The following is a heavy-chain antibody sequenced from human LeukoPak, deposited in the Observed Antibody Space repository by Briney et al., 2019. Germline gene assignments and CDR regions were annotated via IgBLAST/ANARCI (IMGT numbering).Heavy chain of an antibody. J-gene: IGHJ6*03. D-gene: IGHD2-2*01. CDR2: IWYDGSNK. V-gene: IGHV3-33*01. CDR1: GFTFSSYG. Sequence: PGGSLRLSCAASGFTFSSYGMHWVRQAPGKGLEWVAGIWYDGSNKYYADTVKGRFTISRDNSKNTLYLQMNSLRAEDTAVYYCARQIVVVPAAMAHYYMDVWGKGTTVTVSS. CDR3: ARQIVVVPAAMAHYYMDV.